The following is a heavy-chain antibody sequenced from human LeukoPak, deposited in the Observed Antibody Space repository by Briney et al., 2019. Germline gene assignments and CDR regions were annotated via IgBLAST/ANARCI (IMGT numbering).Heavy chain of an antibody. D-gene: IGHD3-3*01. J-gene: IGHJ4*02. V-gene: IGHV3-48*01. CDR2: ISSSSSTI. CDR1: GFTFSSYS. CDR3: ARVTARITIFGVVTEGFDY. Sequence: GGSLRLSCAASGFTFSSYSMNWVRQAPGKGLEWVSYISSSSSTIYYADSVKGRFTISRDNAKNSLYLQMNSLRAEDTAVYYCARVTARITIFGVVTEGFDYWGQGTLVTVSS.